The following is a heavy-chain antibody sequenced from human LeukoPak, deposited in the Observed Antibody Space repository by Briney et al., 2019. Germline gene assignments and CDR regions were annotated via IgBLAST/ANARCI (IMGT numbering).Heavy chain of an antibody. J-gene: IGHJ6*03. CDR3: AREGSSSCARGDYYYYYMDV. CDR1: GFTFSSYA. D-gene: IGHD6-6*01. CDR2: ISYDGSNK. V-gene: IGHV3-30*01. Sequence: GGSLTLSCAASGFTFSSYAMHWVRQPPGKGLEWVAVISYDGSNKYYADSVKGRFTISRDNSKNTLYLQMDSLRAEDTAVYYCAREGSSSCARGDYYYYYMDVWGKGNTVTVSS.